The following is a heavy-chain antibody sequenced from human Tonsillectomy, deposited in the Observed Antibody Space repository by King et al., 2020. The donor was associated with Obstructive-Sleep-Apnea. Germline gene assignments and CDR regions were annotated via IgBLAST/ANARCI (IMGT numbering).Heavy chain of an antibody. Sequence: VQLVESGGGLVQPGRSLRLSCAASGFTFDDYDMHGVRQVPGKGLAGVSGISWNSGSIGYADSVKGRFTISRDNAKNSLYLQMNSLRAEDTAFYYCAKDERWRNSGWYYFDNWGQGTLVTVSS. J-gene: IGHJ4*02. CDR2: ISWNSGSI. CDR1: GFTFDDYD. V-gene: IGHV3-9*01. D-gene: IGHD6-19*01. CDR3: AKDERWRNSGWYYFDN.